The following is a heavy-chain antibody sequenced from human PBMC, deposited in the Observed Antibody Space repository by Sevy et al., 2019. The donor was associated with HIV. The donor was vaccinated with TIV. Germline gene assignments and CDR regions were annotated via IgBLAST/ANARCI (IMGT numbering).Heavy chain of an antibody. CDR1: GFTFSSYA. CDR2: ISYDGSNK. Sequence: GGSLRLSCAASGFTFSSYAMHWVRQAPGKGLEWVAVISYDGSNKYYADSVKGRFTISSDNSKNTLYLQMNSLRAEDTAVYYCTHRLRWGSPSDAFDIWGQGTMVTVSS. J-gene: IGHJ3*02. D-gene: IGHD2-21*01. CDR3: THRLRWGSPSDAFDI. V-gene: IGHV3-30-3*01.